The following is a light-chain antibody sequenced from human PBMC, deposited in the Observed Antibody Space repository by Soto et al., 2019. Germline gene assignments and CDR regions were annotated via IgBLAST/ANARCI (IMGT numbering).Light chain of an antibody. V-gene: IGKV1-5*03. CDR2: KAS. Sequence: EIQMTQSPSTLSASVGDRVTITCRASQSIRSWLAWYQQKPGKAPKLLIYKASSLESGVPSRFSGSGSGTEFTLTISSLQPDDFATYYCQQYYSYSWTFGPGAKVEIK. J-gene: IGKJ1*01. CDR3: QQYYSYSWT. CDR1: QSIRSW.